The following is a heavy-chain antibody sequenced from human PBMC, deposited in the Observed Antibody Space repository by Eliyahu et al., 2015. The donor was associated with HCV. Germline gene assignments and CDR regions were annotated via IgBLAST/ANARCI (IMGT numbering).Heavy chain of an antibody. V-gene: IGHV3-30*02. J-gene: IGHJ5*02. CDR1: GFPFSXXG. Sequence: QVQLXESGGGVVQPGGSLXLSCAASGFPFSXXGIHWVRQXPGKGXEWGXFIRYXGSXKYYADSVKGRFTISRDNSKNTLYLQMNSLRAEDTAVYYCAKGVVVVAPLDPWGQGTLVTVSS. CDR2: IRYXGSXK. D-gene: IGHD2-15*01. CDR3: AKGVVVVAPLDP.